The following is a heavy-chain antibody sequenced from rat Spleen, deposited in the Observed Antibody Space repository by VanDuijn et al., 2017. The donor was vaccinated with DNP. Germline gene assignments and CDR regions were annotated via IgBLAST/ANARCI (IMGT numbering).Heavy chain of an antibody. CDR2: INTGSGGT. J-gene: IGHJ3*01. Sequence: QVQLQQSGAELAKPDSSVKISCRASGYTFTTYYITWIKQTTGQGREYLGYINTGSGGTNYNEKFKGKATLTVDKSSSTAFMQLSSLTPDDSAVYYCAIPSYYSSYRGFAYWGQGTLVTVSS. CDR1: GYTFTTYY. D-gene: IGHD1-2*01. CDR3: AIPSYYSSYRGFAY. V-gene: IGHV1-43*01.